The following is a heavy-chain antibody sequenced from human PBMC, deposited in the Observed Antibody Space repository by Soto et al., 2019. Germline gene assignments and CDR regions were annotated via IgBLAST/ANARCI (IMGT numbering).Heavy chain of an antibody. CDR2: IYYRGST. D-gene: IGHD5-12*01. V-gene: IGHV4-31*03. Sequence: QVQLQESGPGLVKPSQTLSLTCTVSGGSISSGGYYWSWHRQHPGKGLEWIGYIYYRGSTSYNPSLKSRGTISVDTSKNQFSLKLSSVTAADTAVYYCARKILVAANFDYWGQGTLVTVSS. CDR3: ARKILVAANFDY. CDR1: GGSISSGGYY. J-gene: IGHJ4*02.